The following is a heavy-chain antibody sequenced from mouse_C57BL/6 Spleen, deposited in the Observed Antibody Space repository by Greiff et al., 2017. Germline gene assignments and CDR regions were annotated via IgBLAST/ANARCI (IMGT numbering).Heavy chain of an antibody. CDR2: IDPSDSET. V-gene: IGHV1-52*01. CDR1: GYTFTSYW. D-gene: IGHD2-10*02. J-gene: IGHJ2*01. CDR3: ARSGGYGNYERDFDY. Sequence: QVQLQQPGAELVRPGSSVKLSCKASGYTFTSYWMHWVKQRPIQGLEWIGNIDPSDSETHYNQKFKDKATLTVDKSSSTAYMQLSSLTSEDSAVYYCARSGGYGNYERDFDYWGQGTTLTVSS.